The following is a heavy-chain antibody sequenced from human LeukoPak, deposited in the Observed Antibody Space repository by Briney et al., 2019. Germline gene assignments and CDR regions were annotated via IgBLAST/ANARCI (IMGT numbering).Heavy chain of an antibody. Sequence: PGGSLRLSCAPSGFTFSTYAMLWVRQAPGKGLEWVSSISSSSSYIYYADSVKGRFTISRDNAKNSLYLQMNSLRAEDTAVYYCARNVMGATNYWGQGTLVTVSS. D-gene: IGHD1-26*01. CDR1: GFTFSTYA. CDR2: ISSSSSYI. V-gene: IGHV3-21*01. J-gene: IGHJ4*02. CDR3: ARNVMGATNY.